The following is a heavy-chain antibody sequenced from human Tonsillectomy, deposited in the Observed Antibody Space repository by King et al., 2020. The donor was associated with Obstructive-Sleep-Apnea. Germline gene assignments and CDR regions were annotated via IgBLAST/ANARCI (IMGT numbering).Heavy chain of an antibody. D-gene: IGHD3-3*01. CDR2: IWYDGTNK. CDR3: AKDHEGFWSGYYYYAIDV. CDR1: GFTFSSYG. Sequence: VQLVESGGGVVQPGKSLRLSCAASGFTFSSYGMHWVRQAPGKGLEWVAVIWYDGTNKYYADSVQGRFTISRDNSKNTLYLQVNSPRAEDTAVYYCAKDHEGFWSGYYYYAIDVWGQGTTVTVSS. J-gene: IGHJ6*02. V-gene: IGHV3-33*06.